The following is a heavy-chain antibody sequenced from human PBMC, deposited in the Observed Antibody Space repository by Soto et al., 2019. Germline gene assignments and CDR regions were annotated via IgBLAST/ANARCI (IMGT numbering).Heavy chain of an antibody. CDR3: ATLDIVANYFDY. J-gene: IGHJ4*02. CDR1: GFTFSSYG. D-gene: IGHD5-12*01. CDR2: IWYDGSNK. V-gene: IGHV3-33*01. Sequence: HPGGSLRLSCAASGFTFSSYGMHWVRQAPGKGLEWVAVIWYDGSNKYYADSVKGRFTISRDNSKNTLYLQMNSLRAEDTAVYYCATLDIVANYFDYWGQGTLVTVSS.